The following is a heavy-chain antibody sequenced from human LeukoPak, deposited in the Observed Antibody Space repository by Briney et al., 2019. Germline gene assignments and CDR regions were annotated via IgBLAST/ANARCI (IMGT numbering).Heavy chain of an antibody. CDR2: ISAYNGNT. Sequence: ASVKVSCKASGYTLTSYGISWVRQAPGQGLEWMGWISAYNGNTNYAQKLQGRVTMTTDTSTSTAYTELRSLRSDDTAVYYCARVVVVVVAAKQTYYFDYWGQGTLVTVSS. D-gene: IGHD2-15*01. V-gene: IGHV1-18*01. J-gene: IGHJ4*02. CDR3: ARVVVVVVAAKQTYYFDY. CDR1: GYTLTSYG.